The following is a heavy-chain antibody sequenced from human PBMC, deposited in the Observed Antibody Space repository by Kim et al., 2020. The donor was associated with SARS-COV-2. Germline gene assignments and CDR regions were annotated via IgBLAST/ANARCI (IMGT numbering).Heavy chain of an antibody. CDR3: ARGCDR. Sequence: SETLSLTCAVYGGSFSGYSWSWIRQPPGKGLEWIGKVNHSGSTNYNPSLKRRGTISVDTSKNQFSLKLSLVTAADTAMYDCARGCDRCGQGTLGTVSS. CDR2: VNHSGST. V-gene: IGHV4-34*01. J-gene: IGHJ5*02. CDR1: GGSFSGYS.